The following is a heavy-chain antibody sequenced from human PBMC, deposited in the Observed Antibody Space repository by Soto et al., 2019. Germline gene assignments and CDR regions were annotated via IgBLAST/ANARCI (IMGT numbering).Heavy chain of an antibody. D-gene: IGHD2-21*01. Sequence: PGGSLRLSCAASGFTFSNAWMNWVRQGPGKGLEWVGRIKTKAHGGTTDYAAPVKGRFTVSRDDSTNTLFLQMNSLETEDTAVYYCTTTVAATRAFDHWGQGA. CDR1: GFTFSNAW. CDR2: IKTKAHGGTT. CDR3: TTTVAATRAFDH. J-gene: IGHJ4*02. V-gene: IGHV3-15*07.